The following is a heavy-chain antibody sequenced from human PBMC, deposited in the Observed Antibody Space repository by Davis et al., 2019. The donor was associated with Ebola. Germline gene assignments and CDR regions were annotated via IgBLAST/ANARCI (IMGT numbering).Heavy chain of an antibody. J-gene: IGHJ5*02. CDR2: INHIGKT. Sequence: PGGSLRLSCAVSGGSFSGYYWSWNRPSPGKRLEWIGEINHIGKTNYNPSLKSRVSISIDTSQNQFSLKLNSVTAADTGVYYCARGGAVAGPWGQGTLVTVSS. V-gene: IGHV4-34*01. CDR1: GGSFSGYY. CDR3: ARGGAVAGP. D-gene: IGHD6-19*01.